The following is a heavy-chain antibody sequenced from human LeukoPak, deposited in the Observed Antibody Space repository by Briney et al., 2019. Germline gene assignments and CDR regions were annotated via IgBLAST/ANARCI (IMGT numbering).Heavy chain of an antibody. V-gene: IGHV1-2*06. D-gene: IGHD1-26*01. Sequence: ASVKVSCKASGYTFTGYYMHWVRQAPGQGLEWMGRINPNSGGTNYAQKFQGRVTMTRDTSIGTAYMELSRLRSDDTAVYYCAREGGGSYYKAYYFDYWGQGTLVTVSS. CDR1: GYTFTGYY. CDR3: AREGGGSYYKAYYFDY. J-gene: IGHJ4*02. CDR2: INPNSGGT.